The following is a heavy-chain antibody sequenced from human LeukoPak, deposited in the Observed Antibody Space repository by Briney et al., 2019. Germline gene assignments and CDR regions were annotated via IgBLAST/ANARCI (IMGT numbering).Heavy chain of an antibody. Sequence: SETLSLTCTVSGGSISSYYWSWIRQPPGKGLEWIGRIYTSGSTNYNPSLKSRVTISVDTSKNQFSLKLSSVTAADTAVYYCASYALLPAASGGLGSNGEENDYWGQGTLVTVSS. CDR3: ASYALLPAASGGLGSNGEENDY. CDR1: GGSISSYY. V-gene: IGHV4-4*08. CDR2: IYTSGST. J-gene: IGHJ4*02. D-gene: IGHD2-15*01.